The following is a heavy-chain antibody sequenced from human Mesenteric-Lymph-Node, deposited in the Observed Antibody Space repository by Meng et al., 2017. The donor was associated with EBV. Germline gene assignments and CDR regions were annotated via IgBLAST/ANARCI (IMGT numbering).Heavy chain of an antibody. CDR3: ARIYFRGFDSGAFQYYFDP. J-gene: IGHJ4*02. CDR1: GDSISSSNW. V-gene: IGHV4-4*02. D-gene: IGHD2/OR15-2a*01. CDR2: IYHSGST. Sequence: LQESGPVLVKPSGTLSLTCAVSGDSISSSNWWSWVRQPPGKGLEWIGEIYHSGSTNYNPSLKSRSTITLDKPKNQFSLKVNSLTVADTAVYYCARIYFRGFDSGAFQYYFDPWGQGTLVTVSS.